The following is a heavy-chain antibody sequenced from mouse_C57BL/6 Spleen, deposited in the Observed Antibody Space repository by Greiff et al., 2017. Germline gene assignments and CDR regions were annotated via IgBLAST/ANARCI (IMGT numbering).Heavy chain of an antibody. CDR1: GYTFTSYW. CDR2: IHPNSGST. J-gene: IGHJ4*01. Sequence: QVQLQQPGAELVKPGASVKLSCKASGYTFTSYWMHWVKQRPGQGLEWIGMIHPNSGSTNSNEKVKSKATLTVDKSSSTAYMQLSSLTSEDSAVYYCARGPTVVPPYAMDYWGQGTSVTVSS. CDR3: ARGPTVVPPYAMDY. D-gene: IGHD1-1*01. V-gene: IGHV1-64*01.